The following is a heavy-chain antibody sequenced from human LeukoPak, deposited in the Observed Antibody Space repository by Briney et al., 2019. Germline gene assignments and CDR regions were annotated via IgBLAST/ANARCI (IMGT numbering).Heavy chain of an antibody. D-gene: IGHD3-22*01. CDR2: IWYDGSNK. J-gene: IGHJ4*02. V-gene: IGHV3-33*06. CDR3: AKDRSAYYYDSSGPKDY. Sequence: GGSLRLSCAASGFTFSSYGMHWVRRAPGKGLEWVAVIWYDGSNKYYADSVKGRFTISRDNSKNTLYLQMNSLRAEDTAVYYCAKDRSAYYYDSSGPKDYWGQGTLVTVSS. CDR1: GFTFSSYG.